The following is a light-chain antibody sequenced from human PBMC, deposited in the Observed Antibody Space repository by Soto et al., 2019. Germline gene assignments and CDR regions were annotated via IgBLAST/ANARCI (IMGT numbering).Light chain of an antibody. Sequence: DLVMTQSPLSLPVTPGEPASISCSSSQSLLYNNTYNYLDWYVQKPGQSPQLLIYFGSNRAPGVPDRFSGSGSGTDFTLKINRVEAEDVGTYYCMQALQSLTFGQGTRLEIK. CDR2: FGS. J-gene: IGKJ5*01. CDR3: MQALQSLT. CDR1: QSLLYNNTYNY. V-gene: IGKV2-28*01.